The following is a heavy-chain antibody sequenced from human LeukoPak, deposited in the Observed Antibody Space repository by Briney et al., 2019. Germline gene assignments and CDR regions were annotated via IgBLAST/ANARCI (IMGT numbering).Heavy chain of an antibody. CDR2: IYHSGST. CDR3: ARDRGYDILTGYYTY. D-gene: IGHD3-9*01. J-gene: IGHJ4*02. V-gene: IGHV4-38-2*02. Sequence: SETLSLTCAVSGYFISSGYYWGWIRQPPGKGLEWIGSIYHSGSTYYNPSLKSRVTISVDTSKNQFSLKLSSVTAADTAVYYCARDRGYDILTGYYTYWGQGTLVTVSS. CDR1: GYFISSGYY.